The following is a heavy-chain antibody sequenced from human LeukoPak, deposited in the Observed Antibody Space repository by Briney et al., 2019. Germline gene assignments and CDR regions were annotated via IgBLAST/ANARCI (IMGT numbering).Heavy chain of an antibody. CDR3: ARDISTIAAAGPFDP. V-gene: IGHV1-2*02. Sequence: ASVKVSCKASGYTFTGYYMHWVRQAPGQGLEWMGWINPKSGGTNYAQKFQGRVTMTRDTSISTAYMELSRLRSDDTAVYYCARDISTIAAAGPFDPWGQGTPVTVSS. CDR2: INPKSGGT. CDR1: GYTFTGYY. J-gene: IGHJ5*02. D-gene: IGHD6-13*01.